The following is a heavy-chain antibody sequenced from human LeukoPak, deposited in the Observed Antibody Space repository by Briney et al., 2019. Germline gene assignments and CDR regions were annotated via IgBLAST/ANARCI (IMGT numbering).Heavy chain of an antibody. CDR3: ARGGKAMVTLSYYYYYMDV. V-gene: IGHV3-20*04. J-gene: IGHJ6*03. CDR2: INWNGGST. Sequence: GGSLRLSCAASGFTFDDYGMSWVRQAPGKGLEWVSGINWNGGSTGYADSVKGRFTISRDNAKNSLYLQMNSLRAEDTALYYCARGGKAMVTLSYYYYYMDVWGKGTRSPSP. CDR1: GFTFDDYG. D-gene: IGHD5-18*01.